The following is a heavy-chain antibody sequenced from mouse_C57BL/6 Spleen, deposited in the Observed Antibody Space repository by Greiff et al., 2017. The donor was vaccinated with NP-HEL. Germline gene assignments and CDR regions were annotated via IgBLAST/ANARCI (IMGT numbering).Heavy chain of an antibody. V-gene: IGHV1-9*01. J-gene: IGHJ4*01. Sequence: QVQLKQSGAELMKPGASVKLSCKATGYTFTGYWIEWVKQRPGHGLEWIGEILPGSGSTNYNEKFKGKATFTADTSSNTAYMQLSSLTTEDSAIYYCARHEDYGSSYDYAMDYWGQGTSVTVSS. CDR1: GYTFTGYW. CDR3: ARHEDYGSSYDYAMDY. CDR2: ILPGSGST. D-gene: IGHD1-1*01.